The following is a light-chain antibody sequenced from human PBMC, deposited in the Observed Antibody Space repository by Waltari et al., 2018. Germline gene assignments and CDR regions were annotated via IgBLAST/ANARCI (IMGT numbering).Light chain of an antibody. V-gene: IGLV2-14*01. J-gene: IGLJ1*01. CDR3: ISYTSSIFYV. Sequence: QSALTQPASVSGSPGPSITISCIGTRSXVRGYNYVSWYQEHPGKAPKRMIYEVSSRPWGVSSRFSGRKSGNTASLTSSGLQAEDEADYYCISYTSSIFYVFXTGTKVTVL. CDR1: RSXVRGYNY. CDR2: EVS.